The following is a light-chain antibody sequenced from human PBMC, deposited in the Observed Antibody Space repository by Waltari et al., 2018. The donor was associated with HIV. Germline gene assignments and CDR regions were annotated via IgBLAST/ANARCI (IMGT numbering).Light chain of an antibody. CDR3: SSYTTSSSTLP. CDR2: QVS. Sequence: QSALTQPASVSGSPGQSITISCTGTSSDVGVYNYVSWYQQHPDNAPKLMIYQVSNRPSGVSNRFSGSKSGNTASLTISGLQAEDEADYYCSSYTTSSSTLPFGGGTKLTVL. CDR1: SSDVGVYNY. J-gene: IGLJ2*01. V-gene: IGLV2-14*01.